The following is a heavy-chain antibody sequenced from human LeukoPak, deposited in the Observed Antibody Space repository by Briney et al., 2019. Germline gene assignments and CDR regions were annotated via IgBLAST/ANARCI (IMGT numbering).Heavy chain of an antibody. J-gene: IGHJ5*01. CDR2: IYYCWST. CDR3: ARYSDAYAGARWFDY. CDR1: GGSISSYY. V-gene: IGHV4-59*01. Sequence: SETLSLTCTVSGGSISSYYWSWIRQPPGKELEWIGYIYYCWSTNYNPSLKSRVTISVDPSKNQFSLTLNSVTAADTAVYYCARYSDAYAGARWFDYWGQGTLVTVSS. D-gene: IGHD3-3*01.